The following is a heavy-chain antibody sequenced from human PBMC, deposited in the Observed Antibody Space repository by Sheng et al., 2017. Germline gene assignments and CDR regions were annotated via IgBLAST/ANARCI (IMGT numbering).Heavy chain of an antibody. CDR3: AKAPYSSSWYRRWGDRDSNILRVDV. V-gene: IGHV3-23*01. J-gene: IGHJ6*01. D-gene: IGHD6-13*01. CDR1: GFTFSSYA. Sequence: EVQLLESGGGLVQPGGSLRLSCAASGFTFSSYAMSWVRQAPGKGLEWVSAISGSGGSTYYADSVKGRFTISRDNSKNTLYLQMNSLRAEDTAVYYCAKAPYSSSWYRRWGDRDSNILRVDV. CDR2: ISGSGGST.